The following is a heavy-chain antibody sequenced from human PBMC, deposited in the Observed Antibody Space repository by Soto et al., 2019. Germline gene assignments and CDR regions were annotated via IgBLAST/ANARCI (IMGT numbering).Heavy chain of an antibody. Sequence: QVQLVESGGGVVQPGRSLSLSCAASGFTFSDYAMHWVRQAPGKGLEWVAVISYDGRGKYYVDSVKGRFTIPRDDSKKTLYLQMSRPRVDDTAVYYWAMDFIVGAPDYCDSWGQGALGAVSS. CDR3: AMDFIVGAPDYCDS. CDR1: GFTFSDYA. CDR2: ISYDGRGK. D-gene: IGHD1-26*01. V-gene: IGHV3-30*04. J-gene: IGHJ4*02.